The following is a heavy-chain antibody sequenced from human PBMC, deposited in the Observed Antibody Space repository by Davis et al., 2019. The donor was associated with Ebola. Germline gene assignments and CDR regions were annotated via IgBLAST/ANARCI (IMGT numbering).Heavy chain of an antibody. J-gene: IGHJ6*02. Sequence: GESLKISCAVSGFTFSHYGMHWVRQAPGKGLEWVANINQAGSEKNYVDFVKGRFTISRNNAKNSLYLQMYSLRAEDTAVYYCARLDYGDYDVLYYHYGMDVWGQGTTVTVSS. V-gene: IGHV3-7*03. CDR3: ARLDYGDYDVLYYHYGMDV. D-gene: IGHD4-17*01. CDR2: INQAGSEK. CDR1: GFTFSHYG.